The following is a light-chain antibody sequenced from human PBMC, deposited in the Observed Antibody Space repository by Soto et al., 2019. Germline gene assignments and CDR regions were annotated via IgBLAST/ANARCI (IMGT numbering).Light chain of an antibody. CDR3: SSYTSSSTPYV. CDR2: DVS. CDR1: SSDVGGYNY. Sequence: QSVLTQPASVSGAPGPSITISCTGTSSDVGGYNYVSWYQQHSGKAPKLMIYDVSNRPSGVSNRFSGSKSGNTASLTISGLQAEDEADYYCSSYTSSSTPYVFGTGTKATV. J-gene: IGLJ1*01. V-gene: IGLV2-14*01.